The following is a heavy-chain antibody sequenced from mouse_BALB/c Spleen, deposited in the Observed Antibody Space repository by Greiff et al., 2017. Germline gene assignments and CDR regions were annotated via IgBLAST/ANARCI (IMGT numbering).Heavy chain of an antibody. J-gene: IGHJ2*01. CDR1: GFAFSSYD. V-gene: IGHV5-12-1*01. CDR3: ARSFITPYFDY. Sequence: EVQVVESGGGLVKPGGSLKLSCAASGFAFSSYDMSWVRQTPEKRLEWVAYISSGGGSTYYPDTVKGRFTISRDNAKNTLYLQMSSLKSEDTAMYYCARSFITPYFDYWGQGTTLTVSS. CDR2: ISSGGGST. D-gene: IGHD1-1*01.